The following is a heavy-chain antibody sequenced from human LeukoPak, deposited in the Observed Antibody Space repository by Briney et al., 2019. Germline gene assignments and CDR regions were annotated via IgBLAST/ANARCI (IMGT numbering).Heavy chain of an antibody. J-gene: IGHJ2*01. Sequence: GGSLRLSCAASGFTFSSYAMSWVRQAPGKGLEWVSAISGSGGSTYYADSVKGRFTISRDNSKNTLYLQMNSLRAEDTAVYYCAKDRYSSGWASYWYFDLWGGGTLVTVPS. V-gene: IGHV3-23*01. CDR1: GFTFSSYA. CDR3: AKDRYSSGWASYWYFDL. CDR2: ISGSGGST. D-gene: IGHD6-19*01.